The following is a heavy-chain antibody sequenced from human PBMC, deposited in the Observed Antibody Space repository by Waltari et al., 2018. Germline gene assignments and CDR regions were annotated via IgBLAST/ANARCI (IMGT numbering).Heavy chain of an antibody. V-gene: IGHV3-23*01. CDR3: AKEVTMVRGGYYYGMDV. D-gene: IGHD3-10*01. Sequence: EVQLLESGGGLVQPGGSLRLSCAASGFTFSSYAMSWVRQAPGKGLEWVSAISGSGGSTYYADSVKGRFTISRDNSKNTLYLQMNSLRAEDTAVYYCAKEVTMVRGGYYYGMDVWGQGTTVIVSS. CDR1: GFTFSSYA. J-gene: IGHJ6*02. CDR2: ISGSGGST.